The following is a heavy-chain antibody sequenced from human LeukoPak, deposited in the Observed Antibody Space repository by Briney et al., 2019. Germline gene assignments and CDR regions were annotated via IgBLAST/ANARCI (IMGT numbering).Heavy chain of an antibody. D-gene: IGHD3-22*01. V-gene: IGHV1-2*02. CDR3: ARDGATYYYDSSGYYYDY. CDR2: INPNSGGT. CDR1: GYTFTGYY. Sequence: ASVKVSCKASGYTFTGYYMHWVRQAPGQGLEWMGWINPNSGGTNYAQKFKGRVTMTRDTSISTAYMELSRLRSDDTAVYYCARDGATYYYDSSGYYYDYWGQGTLVTVSS. J-gene: IGHJ4*02.